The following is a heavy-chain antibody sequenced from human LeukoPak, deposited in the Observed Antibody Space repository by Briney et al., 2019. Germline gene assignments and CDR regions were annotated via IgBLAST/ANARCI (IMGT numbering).Heavy chain of an antibody. D-gene: IGHD6-13*01. Sequence: SETLSLTCSVSGGSISRSRYSWGWIRQPPGKGLEWIGNIYYSGRTYYNPSLKSRVTISVDTSKNQFFLKLSSVTAADTAVYYCARLDSIAADDYWGQGTTVTVSS. CDR1: GGSISRSRYS. CDR3: ARLDSIAADDY. CDR2: IYYSGRT. J-gene: IGHJ4*03. V-gene: IGHV4-39*01.